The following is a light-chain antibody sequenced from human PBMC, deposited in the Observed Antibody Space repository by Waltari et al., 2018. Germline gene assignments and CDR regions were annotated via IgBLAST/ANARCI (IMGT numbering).Light chain of an antibody. V-gene: IGLV2-8*01. CDR1: SSDVGGYNY. CDR3: SSYAGSNTPYV. Sequence: QSALTQPPSASGSPGQSVTISCTGTSSDVGGYNYVSWYQQHPGNAPKHMIYEVSKRPSGVPDRFSGSKSGNTASLTVSGLQAEDEADYYCSSYAGSNTPYVFGTGTKVTVL. CDR2: EVS. J-gene: IGLJ1*01.